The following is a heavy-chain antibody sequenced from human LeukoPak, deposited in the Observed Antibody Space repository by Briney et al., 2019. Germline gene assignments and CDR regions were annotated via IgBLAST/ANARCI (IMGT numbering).Heavy chain of an antibody. CDR1: GFTFSDYY. CDR3: GKEVERHFDLKY. Sequence: GGSLRLSCAASGFTFSDYYMTWIRQAPGKGLEWVSYISSSSNSIHYANSVRGRFTISRDNAKNSVYLQVNSLRAEDTAIYYCGKEVERHFDLKYWGQGTLVTVSS. V-gene: IGHV3-11*01. CDR2: ISSSSNSI. J-gene: IGHJ4*02.